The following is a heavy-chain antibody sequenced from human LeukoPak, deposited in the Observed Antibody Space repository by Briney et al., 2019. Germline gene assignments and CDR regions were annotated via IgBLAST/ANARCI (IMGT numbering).Heavy chain of an antibody. CDR2: IHGNGST. Sequence: SSETLSLTCTVPGASITAPAWNWIRQPAGKALEWIGRIHGNGSTNYNPSLKSRVTMSLDTSKSQFSLKLPSVTAADTAHYYCARDMVSTWPYFYTYYYMDVWGQGTTVAVSS. D-gene: IGHD3-22*01. CDR1: GASITAPA. V-gene: IGHV4-4*07. J-gene: IGHJ6*03. CDR3: ARDMVSTWPYFYTYYYMDV.